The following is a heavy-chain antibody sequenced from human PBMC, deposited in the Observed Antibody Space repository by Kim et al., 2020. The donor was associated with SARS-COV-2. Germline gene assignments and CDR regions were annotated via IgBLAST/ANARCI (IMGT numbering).Heavy chain of an antibody. Sequence: SETLSLTCTVSGGSISSSSYYWGWIRQPPGKGLEWVGSIYYSGSTYYNPSLKSRVTITVDTSKNQFSLKLISVTAADTAWYYCARSREALEWLLEGVAFDIWGQGTLVTVSS. J-gene: IGHJ3*02. D-gene: IGHD3-3*01. V-gene: IGHV4-39*01. CDR3: ARSREALEWLLEGVAFDI. CDR2: IYYSGST. CDR1: GGSISSSSYY.